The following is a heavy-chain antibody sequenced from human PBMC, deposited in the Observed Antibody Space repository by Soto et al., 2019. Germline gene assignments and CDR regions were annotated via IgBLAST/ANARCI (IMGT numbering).Heavy chain of an antibody. V-gene: IGHV1-69*12. CDR3: ARGIEQLVLPRFDY. D-gene: IGHD6-6*01. CDR2: IIPIFGTA. CDR1: GGTFSSYA. J-gene: IGHJ4*02. Sequence: QVQLVQSGAEVKKPGSSVKVSCKASGGTFSSYAISWVQQAPGQGLEWMGGIIPIFGTANYAQKFQGRVTITADESTSTAYMELSSLRSEDTAVYYCARGIEQLVLPRFDYWGQGTLVTVSS.